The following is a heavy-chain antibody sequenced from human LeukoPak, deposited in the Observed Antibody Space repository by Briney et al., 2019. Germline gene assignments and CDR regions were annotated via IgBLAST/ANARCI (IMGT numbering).Heavy chain of an antibody. CDR3: ARGQVTGLSSSWFYDYYYMDV. CDR2: IYSGGTT. J-gene: IGHJ6*03. Sequence: PGGSLRLSCTASGFTVSSNYMSWVRQAPGKGLEWVSVIYSGGTTYYADSVKGRFTISRDNSKNTLYLQMNSLRAEDTAVYYCARGQVTGLSSSWFYDYYYMDVWGKGTTVTVSS. CDR1: GFTVSSNY. D-gene: IGHD6-13*01. V-gene: IGHV3-53*01.